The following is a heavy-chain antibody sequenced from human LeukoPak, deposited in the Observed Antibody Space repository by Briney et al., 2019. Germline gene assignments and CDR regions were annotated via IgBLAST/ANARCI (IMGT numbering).Heavy chain of an antibody. Sequence: GGSLRLSCAASGFTFSSYSMNWVRRAPGKGPEWVSYISSSNNTIYYADSVKGRFTISRDNAKNSLYLQMNSLRDEDTAVYYCARSTYCGGDCYPALGYWGQGTPVTVSS. V-gene: IGHV3-48*02. CDR3: ARSTYCGGDCYPALGY. J-gene: IGHJ4*02. CDR1: GFTFSSYS. D-gene: IGHD2-21*02. CDR2: ISSSNNTI.